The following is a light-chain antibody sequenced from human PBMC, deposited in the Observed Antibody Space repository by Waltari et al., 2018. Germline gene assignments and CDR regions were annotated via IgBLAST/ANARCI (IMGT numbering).Light chain of an antibody. CDR1: LSIDDS. CDR2: GAS. CDR3: QQYNQWPLT. Sequence: EIVMTQSPATLSVSRGGSATLSCRASLSIDDSLAWYQQKPGQPPRLLIHGASTRDTGIPVRFSGSGSGTAFTLTITGLQSEDFAVYFCQQYNQWPLTFGRGTKVDIK. J-gene: IGKJ3*01. V-gene: IGKV3-15*01.